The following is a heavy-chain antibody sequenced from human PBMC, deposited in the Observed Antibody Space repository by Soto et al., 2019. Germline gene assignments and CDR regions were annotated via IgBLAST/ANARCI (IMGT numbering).Heavy chain of an antibody. CDR3: TACSGGSCYGTLDAFDI. CDR1: GFTFSGSA. CDR2: IRSKANSYAT. Sequence: GGSLRLSCAASGFTFSGSAMHWVRQASGKGLEWVGRIRSKANSYATAYAASVKGRFTISRDGSKNTAYLQMNSLKTEDTAVYYCTACSGGSCYGTLDAFDIWGQGTMVTVSS. D-gene: IGHD2-15*01. J-gene: IGHJ3*02. V-gene: IGHV3-73*01.